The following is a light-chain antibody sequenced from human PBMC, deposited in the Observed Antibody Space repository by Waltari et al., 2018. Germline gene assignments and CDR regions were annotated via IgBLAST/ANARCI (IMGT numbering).Light chain of an antibody. CDR1: SSDVGAYKY. CDR2: EIS. J-gene: IGLJ3*02. V-gene: IGLV2-8*01. Sequence: QSALTQPPPASGPPGRPVTISCTGSSSDVGAYKYASWYQQHPGKAPKLMIYEISTRPSEVPDRFSGSKPGNTSSQNVSGLQADDEADYYGSSFAVSKRLEVFGGGTTLTVL. CDR3: SSFAVSKRLEV.